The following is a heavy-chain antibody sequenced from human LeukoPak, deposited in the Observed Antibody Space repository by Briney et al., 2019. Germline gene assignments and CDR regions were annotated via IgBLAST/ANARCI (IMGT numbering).Heavy chain of an antibody. J-gene: IGHJ4*02. Sequence: GGSLRLSCAASGFTFSNYAMSWVRQAPGKGLEWVSGISGSGGDTYYADSVKGRFTISRDNAKNSLYLQMNSLRAEDTAVYYCARESYYDSSGYYYDYWGQGTLVTVSS. V-gene: IGHV3-23*01. CDR2: ISGSGGDT. CDR1: GFTFSNYA. CDR3: ARESYYDSSGYYYDY. D-gene: IGHD3-22*01.